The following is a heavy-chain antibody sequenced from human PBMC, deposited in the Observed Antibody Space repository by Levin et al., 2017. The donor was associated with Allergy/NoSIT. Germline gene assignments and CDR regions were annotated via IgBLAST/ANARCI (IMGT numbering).Heavy chain of an antibody. Sequence: ETLSLTCAASGFTFSSYAMSWVRQAPGKGLEWVSAISGSGGSTYYADSVKGRFTISRDNSKNTLYLQMNSLRAEDTAVYYCAKRVGAVAGYFDYWGQGTLVTVSS. CDR2: ISGSGGST. V-gene: IGHV3-23*01. CDR1: GFTFSSYA. J-gene: IGHJ4*02. CDR3: AKRVGAVAGYFDY. D-gene: IGHD6-19*01.